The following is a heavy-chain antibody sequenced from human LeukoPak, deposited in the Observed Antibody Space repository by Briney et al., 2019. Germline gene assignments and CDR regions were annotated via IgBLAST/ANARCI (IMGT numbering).Heavy chain of an antibody. D-gene: IGHD4/OR15-4a*01. CDR2: IYSDNT. CDR3: ARRAGAYSHPYDY. Sequence: GGSLRLSRKVSWFTGRSNSLSWVRPAPGEGLEWVSFIYSDNTHYSDSVKGRFTISRDNSKNTLYLQMNSLRAEDTAVYYCARRAGAYSHPYDYWGQGTLVTVSS. V-gene: IGHV3-53*01. CDR1: WFTGRSNS. J-gene: IGHJ4*02.